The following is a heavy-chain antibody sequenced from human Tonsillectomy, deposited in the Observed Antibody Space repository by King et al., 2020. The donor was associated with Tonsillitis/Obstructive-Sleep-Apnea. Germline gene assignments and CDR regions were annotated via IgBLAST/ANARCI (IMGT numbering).Heavy chain of an antibody. D-gene: IGHD2-2*01. CDR2: ISSDGSKK. CDR1: GFTFSSES. J-gene: IGHJ4*02. CDR3: VKDKGPCSSSSCYYFDY. Sequence: VQLVESGGGVVQPGRSLRLSCAASGFTFSSESMHWVRQAPGKGLEWGAVISSDGSKKYYADSGRGRFTISRDNSENMLYLQMSRPRTEETATYYCVKDKGPCSSSSCYYFDYWGQGASVTVSS. V-gene: IGHV3-30*15.